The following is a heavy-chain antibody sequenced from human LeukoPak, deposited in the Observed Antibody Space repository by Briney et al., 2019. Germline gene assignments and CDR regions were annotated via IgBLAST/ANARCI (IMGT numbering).Heavy chain of an antibody. D-gene: IGHD1-26*01. Sequence: KFQGRDTITRDTSASTAYMELSSLRSEDTAVYYCAVSSGSYFRFNYWGQGTLVTVSS. V-gene: IGHV1-3*01. CDR3: AVSSGSYFRFNY. J-gene: IGHJ4*02.